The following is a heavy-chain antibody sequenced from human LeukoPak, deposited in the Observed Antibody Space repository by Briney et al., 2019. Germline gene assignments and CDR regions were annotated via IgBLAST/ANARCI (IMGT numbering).Heavy chain of an antibody. Sequence: GGSLRLSCAASGFIFSTYSMNWVRQAPGKGLEWVSYISSGSNTIYYAESVKGRFTISRDNAQNSLHLQMNSLGAEDAAVYYCARGCSGGTCKQYMDVWGKGTTVTVSS. CDR2: ISSGSNTI. CDR3: ARGCSGGTCKQYMDV. D-gene: IGHD2-15*01. V-gene: IGHV3-48*04. J-gene: IGHJ6*03. CDR1: GFIFSTYS.